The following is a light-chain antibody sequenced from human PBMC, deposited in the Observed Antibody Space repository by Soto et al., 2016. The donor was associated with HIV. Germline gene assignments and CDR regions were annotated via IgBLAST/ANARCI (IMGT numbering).Light chain of an antibody. Sequence: SYVLTQPPSVSVAPGKTARITCGGDNVGSKSVHWHQQRPGQAPILVVFDESDRPSGIPDRFSGSKSGNTATLSINRVEAGDEADYYCQVWDRSSDHVVFGGGTKLSV. CDR2: DES. CDR3: QVWDRSSDHVV. J-gene: IGLJ2*01. V-gene: IGLV3-21*03. CDR1: NVGSKS.